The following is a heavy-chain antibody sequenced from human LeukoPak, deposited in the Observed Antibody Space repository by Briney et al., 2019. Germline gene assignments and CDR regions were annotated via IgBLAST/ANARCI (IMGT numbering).Heavy chain of an antibody. J-gene: IGHJ3*02. Sequence: PSETLSLTCTVSGGSITNYYWGWIRQPPGKGLEWIGSIYYSATTYYNPSLKSRVTISVDTSKNQFSLKLSSVTAADTAFYYCARYIVSYPHDAFDIWGQGTMVTVSS. V-gene: IGHV4-39*07. CDR2: IYYSATT. CDR1: GGSITNYY. CDR3: ARYIVSYPHDAFDI. D-gene: IGHD1-26*01.